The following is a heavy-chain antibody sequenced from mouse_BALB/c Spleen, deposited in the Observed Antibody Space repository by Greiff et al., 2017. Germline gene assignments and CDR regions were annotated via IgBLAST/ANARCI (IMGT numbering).Heavy chain of an antibody. D-gene: IGHD2-4*01. CDR3: ARLGIYYDSSFDY. Sequence: DVKLVESGGGLVKPGGSLKLSCAASGFAFSSYDMSWVRQTPEKRLEWVAYISSGGGSTYYPDTVKGRFTISRDNAKNTLYLQMSSLKSEDTAMYYCARLGIYYDSSFDYWGQGTTLTVSS. CDR1: GFAFSSYD. CDR2: ISSGGGST. J-gene: IGHJ2*01. V-gene: IGHV5-12-1*01.